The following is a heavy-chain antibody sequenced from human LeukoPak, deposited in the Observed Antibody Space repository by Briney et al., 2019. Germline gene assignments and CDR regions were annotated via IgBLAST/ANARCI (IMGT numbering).Heavy chain of an antibody. J-gene: IGHJ5*02. Sequence: SETLSLTCAVYCGSFSGYYWNWIRQPPGKGLEWIGEITHSGSTNYNPSLKSRVTMSVDTSKNQFSLKLNSVTAADTAVYYCGRGWAYSSSLYARFDPWGQGTLVTVSS. CDR1: CGSFSGYY. CDR2: ITHSGST. D-gene: IGHD6-13*01. V-gene: IGHV4-34*01. CDR3: GRGWAYSSSLYARFDP.